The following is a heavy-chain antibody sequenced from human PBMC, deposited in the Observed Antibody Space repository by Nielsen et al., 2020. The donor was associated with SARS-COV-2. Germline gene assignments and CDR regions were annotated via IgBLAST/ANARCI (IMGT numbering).Heavy chain of an antibody. CDR1: GFTFDDYG. Sequence: GESLKISCAASGFTFDDYGMSWVRQAPGKGLEWVSGINWNGGSTGYADSVKGRFTISRDNAKNSLYLQMNGLRAEDTAVYYCAKDRRWELHPHDYWGQGTLVTVSS. V-gene: IGHV3-20*04. J-gene: IGHJ4*02. CDR3: AKDRRWELHPHDY. CDR2: INWNGGST. D-gene: IGHD1-26*01.